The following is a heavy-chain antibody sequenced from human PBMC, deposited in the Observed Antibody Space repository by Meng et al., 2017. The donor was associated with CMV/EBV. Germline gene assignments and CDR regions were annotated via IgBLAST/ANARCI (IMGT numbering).Heavy chain of an antibody. Sequence: ESLKISCTVSGGSISSSSYYWGWIRQPPGKGLEWIGSIYCSGSTYYNPSLKSRVTISVDTSKNQFSLKLSSVTAADTAVYYCARHLELGLFDYWGQGTLVTVSS. CDR2: IYCSGST. CDR3: ARHLELGLFDY. V-gene: IGHV4-39*01. CDR1: GGSISSSSYY. D-gene: IGHD7-27*01. J-gene: IGHJ4*02.